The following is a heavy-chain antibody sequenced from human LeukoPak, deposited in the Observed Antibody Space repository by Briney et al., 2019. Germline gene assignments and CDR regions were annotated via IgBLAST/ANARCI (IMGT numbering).Heavy chain of an antibody. V-gene: IGHV1-2*02. J-gene: IGHJ4*02. D-gene: IGHD2-15*01. CDR3: SRDSGYCSGGSCWYFDF. CDR2: INPNSGGT. Sequence: GASVKVSCKASGYTFTSYYMHWVRQAPGQGLEWMGWINPNSGGTNFAQKFQGRVTMTRDTSMSTAYMELSRLKSDDTAVYYCSRDSGYCSGGSCWYFDFWGQGTLVTVSA. CDR1: GYTFTSYY.